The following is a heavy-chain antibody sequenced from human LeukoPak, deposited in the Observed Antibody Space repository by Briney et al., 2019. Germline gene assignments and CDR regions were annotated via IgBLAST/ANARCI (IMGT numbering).Heavy chain of an antibody. CDR2: IVIGSGNT. D-gene: IGHD6-13*01. J-gene: IGHJ5*02. Sequence: ASVKVSCKASGYTFTSYGISWVRQAPGQGLEWIGWIVIGSGNTNYAQKFQERVTITRDMSTSTAYMELSSLRSEDTAVYYCAADPIPLVAAAGNWFDPWGQGTLVTVSS. V-gene: IGHV1-58*02. CDR1: GYTFTSYG. CDR3: AADPIPLVAAAGNWFDP.